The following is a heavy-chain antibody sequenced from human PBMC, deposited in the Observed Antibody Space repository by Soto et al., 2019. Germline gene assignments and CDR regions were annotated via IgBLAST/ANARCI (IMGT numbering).Heavy chain of an antibody. J-gene: IGHJ5*02. CDR3: ARDQPVRGVTGWFDP. CDR1: GGSISSGGYY. CDR2: IYYSGST. D-gene: IGHD3-10*01. Sequence: QVQLQESGPGLVKPSQTLSLTCTVSGGSISSGGYYWSWIRQHPGKGLEWIGYIYYSGSTYYNPFLKSRVTISVVTFKNQFSLKLSSVTAADTAVYDCARDQPVRGVTGWFDPWGQGTLVTVSS. V-gene: IGHV4-31*03.